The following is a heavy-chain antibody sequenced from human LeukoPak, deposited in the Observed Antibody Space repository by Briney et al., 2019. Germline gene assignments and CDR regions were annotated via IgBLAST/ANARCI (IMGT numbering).Heavy chain of an antibody. V-gene: IGHV1-18*01. CDR3: ARDHSIYFYGSGSFADY. J-gene: IGHJ4*02. D-gene: IGHD3-10*01. Sequence: ASVKVSCKASGYRFTNYGISWVRQAPGQGLEWMGWISTYNGNTNYPENLQGRVTLTTGTSTSTVYMELRSLRSDDTAVYYCARDHSIYFYGSGSFADYWGQGNLVTVSS. CDR1: GYRFTNYG. CDR2: ISTYNGNT.